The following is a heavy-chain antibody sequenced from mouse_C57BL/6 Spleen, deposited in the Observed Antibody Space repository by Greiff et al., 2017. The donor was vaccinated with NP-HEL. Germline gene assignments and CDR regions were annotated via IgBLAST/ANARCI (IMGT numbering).Heavy chain of an antibody. CDR1: GYTFTSYW. CDR3: AREGYDGSSLFDY. CDR2: IDPSDSYT. V-gene: IGHV1-59*01. J-gene: IGHJ2*01. Sequence: QVQLQQPGAELVRPGTSVKLSCKASGYTFTSYWMHWVKQRPGQGLEWIGVIDPSDSYTNYNQKFKGKATLTVDTSSSTAYMQLSSLTSEDSEVYYSAREGYDGSSLFDYWGQGTTLTVSS. D-gene: IGHD1-1*01.